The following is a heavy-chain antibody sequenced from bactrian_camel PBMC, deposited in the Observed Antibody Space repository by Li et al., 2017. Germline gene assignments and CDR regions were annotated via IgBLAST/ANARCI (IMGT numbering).Heavy chain of an antibody. CDR1: YNVMCI. CDR2: IRRDGIT. J-gene: IGHJ4*01. Sequence: HVQLVESGGGSVQAGGSLKLSCTASYNVMCIAWFRQAPGLERELVSSIRRDGITSYADSVKGRFTISQDNARNTVYLQMNSLKPEDTAMYYCAAADYNEYPQCDVASSGYNFWGQGTQVT. V-gene: IGHV3S53*01. CDR3: AAADYNEYPQCDVASSGYNF. D-gene: IGHD4*01.